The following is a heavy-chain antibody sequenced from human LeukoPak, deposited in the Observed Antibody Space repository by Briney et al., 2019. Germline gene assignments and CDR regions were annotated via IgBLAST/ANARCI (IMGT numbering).Heavy chain of an antibody. Sequence: SETLSLTCTVSGGSISSYYWSWIWQPPGKGLEWIGYIYYSGSTNYNPSLKSRVTISVDTSKNQFSLKLSSVTAADTAVYYCARDIGTGDDYWGQGTLVTVSS. J-gene: IGHJ4*02. CDR2: IYYSGST. CDR3: ARDIGTGDDY. V-gene: IGHV4-59*01. D-gene: IGHD7-27*01. CDR1: GGSISSYY.